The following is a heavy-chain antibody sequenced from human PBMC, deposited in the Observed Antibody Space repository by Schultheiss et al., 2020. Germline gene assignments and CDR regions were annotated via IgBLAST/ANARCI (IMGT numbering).Heavy chain of an antibody. V-gene: IGHV4-34*01. CDR1: GFTFSSYG. D-gene: IGHD2-2*01. J-gene: IGHJ6*03. CDR2: IYHSGST. Sequence: ESLRLSCAASGFTFSSYGMHWVRQAPGKGLEWIGEIYHSGSTYYNPSLKSRVTISVDTSKNQFSLKLSSVTAADTALYYCARRGDCSSTSCYLDYYYYMDVWGKGTTVNV. CDR3: ARRGDCSSTSCYLDYYYYMDV.